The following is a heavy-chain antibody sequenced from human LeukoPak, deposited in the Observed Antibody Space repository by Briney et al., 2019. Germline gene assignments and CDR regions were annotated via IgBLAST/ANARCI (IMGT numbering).Heavy chain of an antibody. D-gene: IGHD6-19*01. V-gene: IGHV3-48*01. CDR3: ARDPSARQWQPFDY. CDR2: ISSSSSTI. Sequence: GGSLRLSCAASGFTFGNAWMSWVRQAPGKGLEWVSYISSSSSTIYYADSVKGRFTISRDNAKNSLYLQMNSLRAEDTAVYYCARDPSARQWQPFDYWGQGTLVTVSS. CDR1: GFTFGNAW. J-gene: IGHJ4*02.